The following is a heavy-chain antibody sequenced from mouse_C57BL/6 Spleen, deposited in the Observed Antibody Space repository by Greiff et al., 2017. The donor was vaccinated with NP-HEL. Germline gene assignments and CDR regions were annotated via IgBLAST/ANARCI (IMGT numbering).Heavy chain of an antibody. V-gene: IGHV1-64*01. Sequence: QVQLQQPGAELVKPGASVKLSCKASGYTFTSYWMHWVKQRPGQGLEWIGMIHPNSGSTNYNEKFESKATLTVDKSSSTAYMQLSSLTSEDSAVYYCAVIYYGNYVFAYWGQGTLVTVSA. CDR1: GYTFTSYW. D-gene: IGHD2-1*01. J-gene: IGHJ3*01. CDR3: AVIYYGNYVFAY. CDR2: IHPNSGST.